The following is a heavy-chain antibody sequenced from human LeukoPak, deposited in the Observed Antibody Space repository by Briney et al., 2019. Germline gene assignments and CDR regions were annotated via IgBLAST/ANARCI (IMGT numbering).Heavy chain of an antibody. CDR2: VYTSGNA. CDR1: GGSTSSYY. V-gene: IGHV4-4*07. Sequence: SETLSLTCTVSGGSTSSYYWSWLRQPAGKGLEWIGRVYTSGNANYNPSLKSRVTMSLDTSKNQFSLKLNSVAAADTAVYYCAGLGGYCTNAVCYSTFDIWGQGTTVTVSS. CDR3: AGLGGYCTNAVCYSTFDI. J-gene: IGHJ3*02. D-gene: IGHD2-8*01.